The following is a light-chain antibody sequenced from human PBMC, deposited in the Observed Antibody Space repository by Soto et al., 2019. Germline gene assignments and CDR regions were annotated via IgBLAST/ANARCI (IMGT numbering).Light chain of an antibody. CDR1: QSIHTS. CDR2: DST. V-gene: IGKV3-11*01. Sequence: VLTQSPATLSLSPGERATLSCRASQSIHTSLAWYQQKPGQPPRLVVYDSTLRANGVPDRFGGSRSGTEFTLTINILEPEDFEVYYCQQRNVCPPITFGQGTRLEIK. J-gene: IGKJ5*01. CDR3: QQRNVCPPIT.